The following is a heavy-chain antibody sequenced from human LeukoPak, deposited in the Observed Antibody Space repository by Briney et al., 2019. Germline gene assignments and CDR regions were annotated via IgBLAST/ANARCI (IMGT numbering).Heavy chain of an antibody. Sequence: PSETLSLTCTVSGVSISPNYWSWIRQPPGKGLEWIGYVYYSGSTNYNPSLKSRVTISVDAPKKQFSLRLKSVTAADTAVYYCARGGVAVAGSPAADYYYYMDVWGKGTTVTVSS. D-gene: IGHD6-19*01. V-gene: IGHV4-59*01. CDR2: VYYSGST. CDR1: GVSISPNY. CDR3: ARGGVAVAGSPAADYYYYMDV. J-gene: IGHJ6*03.